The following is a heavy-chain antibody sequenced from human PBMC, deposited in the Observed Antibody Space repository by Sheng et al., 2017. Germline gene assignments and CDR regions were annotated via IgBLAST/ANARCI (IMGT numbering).Heavy chain of an antibody. CDR1: GFSFSDYY. CDR2: ISSSGSSR. V-gene: IGHV3-11*04. Sequence: QVQLVESGGGLVKPGESLRLSCAASGFSFSDYYMNWIRQAPGKRPEWLLSISSSGSSRYYAASVKDRFSISRDNAENSLYLQMNSLIGEDTAVYYCARGPAYFDTTGHMGSDYWGQGTLVTVSS. J-gene: IGHJ4*02. CDR3: ARGPAYFDTTGHMGSDY. D-gene: IGHD3-22*01.